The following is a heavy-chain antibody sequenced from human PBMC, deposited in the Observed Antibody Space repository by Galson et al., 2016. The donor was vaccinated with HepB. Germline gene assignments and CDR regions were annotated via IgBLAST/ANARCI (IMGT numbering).Heavy chain of an antibody. CDR1: GFTFNKYG. V-gene: IGHV3-30*18. CDR2: DSVHGGRK. J-gene: IGHJ4*02. D-gene: IGHD2/OR15-2a*01. Sequence: SLRLSCGASGFTFNKYGMHWVRQAPGKGLEWVAADSVHGGRKWYADSVKGRFTISRDNPNNMLFLQMSSLRADDTAVYYCAKRHEYCPPVGCSVDYWGQGTLVSVSS. CDR3: AKRHEYCPPVGCSVDY.